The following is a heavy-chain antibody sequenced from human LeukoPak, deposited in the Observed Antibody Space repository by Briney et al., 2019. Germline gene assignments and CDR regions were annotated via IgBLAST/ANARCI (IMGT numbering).Heavy chain of an antibody. V-gene: IGHV3-30*01. J-gene: IGHJ4*02. Sequence: GGSLRLSCAASGFTFSSYAMHWVRQAPGKGLEWVAVISYDGSNKYYADSVKGRFTISRDNSKNTLYLQMNSLRAEDTAVYYCAREFSRRGYSYGDYFDYWGQGTLVTVSS. CDR1: GFTFSSYA. CDR2: ISYDGSNK. D-gene: IGHD5-18*01. CDR3: AREFSRRGYSYGDYFDY.